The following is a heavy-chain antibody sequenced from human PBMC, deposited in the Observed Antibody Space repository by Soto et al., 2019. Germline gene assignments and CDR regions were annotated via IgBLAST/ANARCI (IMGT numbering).Heavy chain of an antibody. V-gene: IGHV6-1*01. D-gene: IGHD3-10*01. CDR1: GDSVSSNTTA. J-gene: IGHJ4*02. CDR2: TYYDSKWYT. Sequence: SQTLSFTCAISGDSVSSNTTAWNWIRQSPSRGLEWLGRTYYDSKWYTDYAESVKSRMTINADTSKNHFSLNLKSVTPEDTALYYCAGNYYGSGSYYSSFDYWGQGTLVTVSS. CDR3: AGNYYGSGSYYSSFDY.